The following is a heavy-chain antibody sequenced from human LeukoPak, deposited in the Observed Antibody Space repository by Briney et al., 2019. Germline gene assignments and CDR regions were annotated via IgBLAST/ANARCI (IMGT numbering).Heavy chain of an antibody. J-gene: IGHJ3*02. CDR2: ISYSGNT. D-gene: IGHD1-26*01. CDR3: ARDSYTGSHFEDTFDI. V-gene: IGHV4-59*01. CDR1: GGSINNYY. Sequence: SETLSLTCTVSGGSINNYYWSWIRQPPGKGLDWIGHISYSGNTNYNSSLRSRVTISVDTPNNQFSLRLSSVTAADTAVYYCARDSYTGSHFEDTFDIWGQGTMFTVSS.